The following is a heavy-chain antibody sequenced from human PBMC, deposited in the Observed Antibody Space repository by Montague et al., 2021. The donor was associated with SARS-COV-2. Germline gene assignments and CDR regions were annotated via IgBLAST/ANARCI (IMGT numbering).Heavy chain of an antibody. J-gene: IGHJ4*02. V-gene: IGHV3-21*01. CDR2: ISSRGSYI. CDR3: AREGGTPGATLDS. Sequence: SRRLSLSPSGFAFSNYSMNWVRQAPGKGLEWVSSISSRGSYIYYADSLKGRFTISRDNAKNSLYLQLNNLRAEDTAVYYCAREGGTPGATLDSWGQGTLVTVSS. D-gene: IGHD1-14*01. CDR1: GFAFSNYS.